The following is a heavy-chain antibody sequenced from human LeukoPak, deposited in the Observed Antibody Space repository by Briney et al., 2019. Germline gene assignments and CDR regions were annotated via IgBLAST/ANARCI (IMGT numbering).Heavy chain of an antibody. CDR1: GGSISSYH. D-gene: IGHD2-15*01. V-gene: IGHV4-59*01. CDR2: IYNSGGT. J-gene: IGHJ4*02. Sequence: SETLSLTCTVSGGSISSYHWSWIRQPPGKGLEWIGYIYNSGGTNYNPSLKSRVTISVDTSKNQFSLKLSSVTAADTAVYYCARGYCSGGSCYSRVFDYWGQGTLVTVSS. CDR3: ARGYCSGGSCYSRVFDY.